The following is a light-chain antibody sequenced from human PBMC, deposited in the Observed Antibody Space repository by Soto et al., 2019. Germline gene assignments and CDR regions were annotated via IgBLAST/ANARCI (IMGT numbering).Light chain of an antibody. Sequence: QSALTQPASVSGSPGQSITICCTGTSRDVGGYNYVSWHQQHPGKAPKVIITEVSNRPSGVSNRFSGSKSGNTASLTISGLQAEDEADYYCSSYVNYNTFVIFGGGTKLTVL. V-gene: IGLV2-14*01. CDR2: EVS. CDR3: SSYVNYNTFVI. J-gene: IGLJ2*01. CDR1: SRDVGGYNY.